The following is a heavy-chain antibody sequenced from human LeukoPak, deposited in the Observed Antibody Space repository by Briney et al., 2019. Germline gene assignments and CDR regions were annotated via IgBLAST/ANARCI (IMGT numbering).Heavy chain of an antibody. CDR3: ARDGRGPYDFWSGWVQPYNWFDP. CDR2: IYYSGST. Sequence: PSETLSPTCTVSGGSISSSSYYWGWIRQPPGKGLEWIGSIYYSGSTYYNPSLKSRVTISVDTSKNQFSLKLSSVTAADTAVYYCARDGRGPYDFWSGWVQPYNWFDPWGQGTLVTVSS. J-gene: IGHJ5*02. V-gene: IGHV4-39*07. CDR1: GGSISSSSYY. D-gene: IGHD3-3*01.